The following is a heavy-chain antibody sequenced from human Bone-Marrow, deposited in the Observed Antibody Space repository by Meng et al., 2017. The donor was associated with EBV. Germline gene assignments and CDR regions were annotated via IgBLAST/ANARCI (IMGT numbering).Heavy chain of an antibody. CDR3: ASESGRGYTPDY. D-gene: IGHD5-12*01. Sequence: VQLVQVAARGRKPGSWVKASGKTSGGTFSSYAISWVRQAPGQGLEWMGGLIPMFGAPNYAQKFQDRVTITADESTSTHYMDLTSLRSEDTAVYYCASESGRGYTPDYWGQGTLVTVSS. CDR1: GGTFSSYA. J-gene: IGHJ4*02. V-gene: IGHV1-69*01. CDR2: LIPMFGAP.